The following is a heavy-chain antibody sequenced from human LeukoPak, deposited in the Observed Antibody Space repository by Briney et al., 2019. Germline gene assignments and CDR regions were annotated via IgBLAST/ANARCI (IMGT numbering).Heavy chain of an antibody. D-gene: IGHD2-21*02. CDR2: INHNGST. CDR3: ARDHGEYCGGDCYLYFDY. Sequence: SETLSLTCAVHGASFSGYYWSWIRQPPGKGLEWIGEINHNGSTNYNPSLKSRVTMSVDTSKNQFSLKLSSVTAADTAVYYCARDHGEYCGGDCYLYFDYWGQGTLVTVSS. J-gene: IGHJ4*02. CDR1: GASFSGYY. V-gene: IGHV4-34*01.